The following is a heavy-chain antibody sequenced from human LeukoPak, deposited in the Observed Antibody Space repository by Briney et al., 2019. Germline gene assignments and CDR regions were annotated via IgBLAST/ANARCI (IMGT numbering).Heavy chain of an antibody. J-gene: IGHJ4*02. V-gene: IGHV3-21*01. CDR1: GFTFSSYT. CDR3: ARTANFAAGYYIDY. Sequence: PGGSLRLSCAASGFTFSSYTMNWVRQAPGKGLEWVSSISGSSRHKYYADSVKGRFTISRDNAKNSLYLQMNSLRAEDTAVYYCARTANFAAGYYIDYCGQGTLVTVSS. D-gene: IGHD6-13*01. CDR2: ISGSSRHK.